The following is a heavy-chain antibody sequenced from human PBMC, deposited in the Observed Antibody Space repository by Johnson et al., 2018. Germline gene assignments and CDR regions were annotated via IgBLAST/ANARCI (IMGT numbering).Heavy chain of an antibody. CDR2: IYPGDSDT. J-gene: IGHJ6*02. CDR3: ATKVTSNYYYYGMDV. D-gene: IGHD4-17*01. CDR1: GYSFTNYW. V-gene: IGHV5-51*01. Sequence: VQLVQSGAEVKKPGESLKISCKTSGYSFTNYWITWVRQMPGKGLECMGLIYPGDSDTRYNPSFQDQVTISVDKSISTAYLQWSSLKASDTAMSYCATKVTSNYYYYGMDVWGQWTTVTVSS.